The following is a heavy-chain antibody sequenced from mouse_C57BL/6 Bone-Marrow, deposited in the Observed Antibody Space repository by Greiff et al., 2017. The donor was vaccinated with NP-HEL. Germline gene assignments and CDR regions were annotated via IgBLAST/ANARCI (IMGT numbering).Heavy chain of an antibody. J-gene: IGHJ2*01. CDR2: IHPNSGST. Sequence: VQLQQPGAELVKPGASVKLSCKASGYTFTSYWMHWVKQRPGQGLEWIGMIHPNSGSTNYNEKFKSKATLTVDKSSSTAYMQLSSLTSEDSAVYYCAKVPHYYGSSLYYFDYWGKGTTLTVSS. V-gene: IGHV1-64*01. CDR3: AKVPHYYGSSLYYFDY. CDR1: GYTFTSYW. D-gene: IGHD1-1*01.